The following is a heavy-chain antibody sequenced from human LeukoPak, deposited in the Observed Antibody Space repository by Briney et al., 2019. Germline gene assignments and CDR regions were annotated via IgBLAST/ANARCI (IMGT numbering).Heavy chain of an antibody. CDR2: IYSYGTT. CDR3: ARESAPGYIDY. CDR1: GFTVSSNY. D-gene: IGHD6-13*01. V-gene: IGHV3-66*01. Sequence: GGSLRLSCAASGFTVSSNYMTWVRQAPGKGLEWVSVIYSYGTTYYADSVKGRFTISRDNSKNTVFLQMNSLRVEDTAVCYCARESAPGYIDYWGQGTLVTVSS. J-gene: IGHJ4*02.